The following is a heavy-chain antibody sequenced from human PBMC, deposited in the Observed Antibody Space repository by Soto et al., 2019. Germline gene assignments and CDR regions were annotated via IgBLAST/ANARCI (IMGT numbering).Heavy chain of an antibody. CDR1: GYTFTSYV. CDR3: ARVVATVAGPYGMDV. D-gene: IGHD6-19*01. Sequence: QVQLVQSGAEVKKPGASVKVSCRASGYTFTSYVISWVRQAPAQGLEWMGWISAYNGNTNFAQKLQGRVTMTTDTSTSTAYMELRSLKSDDTAVYYCARVVATVAGPYGMDVLGQGTTVTVSS. V-gene: IGHV1-18*01. CDR2: ISAYNGNT. J-gene: IGHJ6*02.